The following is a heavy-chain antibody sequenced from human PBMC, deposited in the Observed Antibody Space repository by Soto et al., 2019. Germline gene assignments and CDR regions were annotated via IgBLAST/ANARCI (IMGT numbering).Heavy chain of an antibody. V-gene: IGHV3-7*02. CDR3: XXXXXXXXSPIDY. Sequence: EVQLVESGGGLVQPGGSLRLSCAASGFTFSSYWMSWVRQAPGKGLEWVANIKQDGSEKYYVDSVKGRFTISRDNAKXXXXXXXXXXXXXXXXXXXXXXXXXXXXSPIDYWGQGTLVTVSS. CDR2: IKQDGSEK. CDR1: GFTFSSYW. J-gene: IGHJ4*02.